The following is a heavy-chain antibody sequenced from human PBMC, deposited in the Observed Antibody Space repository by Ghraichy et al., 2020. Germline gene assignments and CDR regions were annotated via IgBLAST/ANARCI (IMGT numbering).Heavy chain of an antibody. CDR3: ARVRLSDASGTRTFDY. Sequence: GGSLRLSCAASGFTVSSNYMSWVRQAPGKGLEWVSVIYSGGSTYYADSVKGRFTISRDNSKNTLYLQMNSLRAEDTAVYYCARVRLSDASGTRTFDYWGQGTLVTVSS. D-gene: IGHD1-1*01. CDR1: GFTVSSNY. CDR2: IYSGGST. V-gene: IGHV3-66*01. J-gene: IGHJ4*02.